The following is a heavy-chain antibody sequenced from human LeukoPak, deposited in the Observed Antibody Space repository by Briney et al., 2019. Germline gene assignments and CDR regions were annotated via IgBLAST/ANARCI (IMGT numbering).Heavy chain of an antibody. CDR2: ISAYSGNT. CDR3: AREVTQYENPDY. D-gene: IGHD2/OR15-2a*01. J-gene: IGHJ4*02. V-gene: IGHV1-18*01. CDR1: GYVFTSYA. Sequence: GASVKVSCKASGYVFTSYAISWVRQAPGQGLEWMGRISAYSGNTNYAQKLQGRITMTTDTSTSTVYMELRSLRSDDTAVYYCAREVTQYENPDYWGQGTLVTVSS.